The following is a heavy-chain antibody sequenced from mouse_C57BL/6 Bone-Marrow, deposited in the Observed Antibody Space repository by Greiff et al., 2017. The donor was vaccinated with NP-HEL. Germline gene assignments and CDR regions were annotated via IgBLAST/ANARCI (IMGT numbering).Heavy chain of an antibody. CDR1: GFTFSDYY. Sequence: EVMLVESGGGLVQPGGSLKLSCAASGFTFSDYYMYWVRQTPEKRLEWVAYISNGGGSTYYPDTVKGRFTISRDNAKNTLYLQMSRLKSEDTAMYYCASPIFYYGSRGAMDYWGQGTSVTVSS. J-gene: IGHJ4*01. V-gene: IGHV5-12*01. CDR3: ASPIFYYGSRGAMDY. D-gene: IGHD1-1*01. CDR2: ISNGGGST.